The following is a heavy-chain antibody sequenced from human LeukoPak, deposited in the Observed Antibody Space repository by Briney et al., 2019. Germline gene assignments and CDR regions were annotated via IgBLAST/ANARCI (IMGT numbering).Heavy chain of an antibody. CDR1: GYTFTSYY. J-gene: IGHJ4*02. D-gene: IGHD3-10*01. CDR3: AREGFHGRELFPTFDY. Sequence: GASVKVSCKASGYTFTSYYMHWVRQAPGQGLEWMGIINPSGGSTNYAQKFQGRVTMTRDTSTSTVYMELSSLRSEDTAVYYCAREGFHGRELFPTFDYWGQGTLVTVSS. CDR2: INPSGGST. V-gene: IGHV1-46*01.